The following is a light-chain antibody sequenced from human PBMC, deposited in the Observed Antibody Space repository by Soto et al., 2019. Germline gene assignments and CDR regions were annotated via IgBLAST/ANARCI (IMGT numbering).Light chain of an antibody. J-gene: IGKJ1*01. CDR1: QYINTR. V-gene: IGKV3-11*01. Sequence: EVVLTHSSATLCSVPGDRVTLSCRASQYINTRLAWYQHRPGQAPRLLIYQTSIRAAGIPARFSASGSGTDFTLTISDLQPEPFAPYYCHQRQSWPRTLGQGLKVDIK. CDR3: HQRQSWPRT. CDR2: QTS.